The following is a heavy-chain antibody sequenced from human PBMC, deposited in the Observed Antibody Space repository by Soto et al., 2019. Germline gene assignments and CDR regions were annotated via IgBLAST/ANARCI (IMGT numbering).Heavy chain of an antibody. V-gene: IGHV3-23*01. D-gene: IGHD2-15*01. Sequence: GGSLRLSCAASGFTFSSYAMSWVRQAPGKELEWVSAISGSGGSTYYADSVKGRFTISRDNSKNTLYLQMNSLRAEDTAVYYCAKDNTVVVAATLGYWGQGTLVTVSS. CDR3: AKDNTVVVAATLGY. J-gene: IGHJ4*02. CDR1: GFTFSSYA. CDR2: ISGSGGST.